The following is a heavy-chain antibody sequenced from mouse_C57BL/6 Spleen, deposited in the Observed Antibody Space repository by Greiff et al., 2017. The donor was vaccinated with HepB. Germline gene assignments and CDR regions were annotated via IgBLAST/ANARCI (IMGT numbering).Heavy chain of an antibody. V-gene: IGHV1-22*01. D-gene: IGHD1-1*01. J-gene: IGHJ2*01. Sequence: VQLQQSGPELVKPGASVKMSCKASGYTFTDYNMHWVKQSHGKSLEWIGYINPNNGGTSYNQKFKGKATLTVNKSSSTAYMELRSLTSEDSAVYYCARDYGSRGYFDYWGQGTTLTVSS. CDR3: ARDYGSRGYFDY. CDR1: GYTFTDYN. CDR2: INPNNGGT.